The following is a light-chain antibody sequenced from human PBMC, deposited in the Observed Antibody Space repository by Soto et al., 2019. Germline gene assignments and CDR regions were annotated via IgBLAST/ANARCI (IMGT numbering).Light chain of an antibody. Sequence: PGERATLSCWASETVATNLAWYQQKPGQAPRLLIYDTSNRATGIPARFSGSGSGTGFTLTISSLEPEDFAVYYCQQRSNWPPEITFGQGTRLEIK. CDR1: ETVATN. V-gene: IGKV3-11*01. CDR3: QQRSNWPPEIT. CDR2: DTS. J-gene: IGKJ5*01.